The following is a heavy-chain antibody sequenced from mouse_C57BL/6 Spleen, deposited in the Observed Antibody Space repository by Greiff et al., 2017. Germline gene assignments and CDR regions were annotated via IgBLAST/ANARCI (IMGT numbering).Heavy chain of an antibody. Sequence: EVQLQESGAELVRPGASVKLSCTASGFNFTDYYMHWVKQRPEQGLEWIGRLDPEAGDTESAPKFQGKDTMTADTSSNTAYLQLSSLTSEDTAVYYCTTNSLYYFDYWGQGTTLTVSS. J-gene: IGHJ2*01. CDR2: LDPEAGDT. CDR1: GFNFTDYY. V-gene: IGHV14-1*01. CDR3: TTNSLYYFDY.